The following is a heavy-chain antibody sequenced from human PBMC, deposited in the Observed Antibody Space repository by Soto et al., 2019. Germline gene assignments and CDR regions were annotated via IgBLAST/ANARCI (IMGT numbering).Heavy chain of an antibody. CDR2: IYYSGST. Sequence: PSETLSLTCSVSGGSISSSSYYWGWIRQTPGKGLEWIGNIYYSGSTYYNPSLKSRLAISVDTSKNQFSLKLRSVTAADTAVYYCARLAELVYNGGKGILVTV. CDR3: ARLAELVYN. CDR1: GGSISSSSYY. V-gene: IGHV4-39*01. D-gene: IGHD3-10*01. J-gene: IGHJ4*02.